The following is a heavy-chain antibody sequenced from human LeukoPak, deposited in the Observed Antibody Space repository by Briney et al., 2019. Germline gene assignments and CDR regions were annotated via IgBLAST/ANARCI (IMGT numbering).Heavy chain of an antibody. CDR3: TRDIAAAGFDN. CDR1: GFIFSNYW. Sequence: PGGSLRLSCAASGFIFSNYWMHWVRQAPGKGLVWVSRILSDGSSTSYADSVKGRFTISRDYAKNTLYLQMNSLRVEDTAVYYCTRDIAAAGFDNWGQGTLVTVSS. V-gene: IGHV3-74*01. J-gene: IGHJ4*02. CDR2: ILSDGSST. D-gene: IGHD6-13*01.